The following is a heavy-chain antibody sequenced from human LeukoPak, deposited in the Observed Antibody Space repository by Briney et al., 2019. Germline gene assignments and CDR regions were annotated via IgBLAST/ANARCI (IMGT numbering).Heavy chain of an antibody. CDR2: IDSISSTI. CDR3: ARVSSGWAAAFDY. D-gene: IGHD6-19*01. Sequence: GGSLRLSCAASGFTFSGYRMNWVRQAPGKGLEWVSYIDSISSTIYYADSVKGRFTISRDNAKNSLFLQMNSLRAEDAAVYHCARVSSGWAAAFDYWGQGTLVTVSS. J-gene: IGHJ4*02. V-gene: IGHV3-48*04. CDR1: GFTFSGYR.